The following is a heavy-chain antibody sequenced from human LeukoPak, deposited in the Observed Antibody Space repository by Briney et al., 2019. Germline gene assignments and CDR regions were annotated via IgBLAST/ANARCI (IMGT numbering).Heavy chain of an antibody. V-gene: IGHV3-30-3*01. CDR3: ARVVGIAAAGTGV. D-gene: IGHD6-13*01. Sequence: PGGSLRLSCAASGFTFSSYAMHWVRQAPGKGLEWVAVISYDGSNKYYADSVKGRFTISRDNSKNTLYLQMNSLRAEDTAVYYCARVVGIAAAGTGVWGQGTLVTVSS. CDR1: GFTFSSYA. CDR2: ISYDGSNK. J-gene: IGHJ4*02.